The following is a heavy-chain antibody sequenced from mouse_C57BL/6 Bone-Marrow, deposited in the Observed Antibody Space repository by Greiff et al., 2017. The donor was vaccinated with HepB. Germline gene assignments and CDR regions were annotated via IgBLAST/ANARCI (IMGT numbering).Heavy chain of an antibody. D-gene: IGHD2-1*01. J-gene: IGHJ2*01. Sequence: QVQLQQSGAELVRPGTSVKVSCKASGYALTNYLIEWVKQRPGQGLEWIGVINPGSGGTNYNEKFKGKATLTADKSSSTAYMQLSSLTSEDSAVYFCAMGYGNYSYYFDYWGQGTTRTVSS. V-gene: IGHV1-54*01. CDR1: GYALTNYL. CDR3: AMGYGNYSYYFDY. CDR2: INPGSGGT.